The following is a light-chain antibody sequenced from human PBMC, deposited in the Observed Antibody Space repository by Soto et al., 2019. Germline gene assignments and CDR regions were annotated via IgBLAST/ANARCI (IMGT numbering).Light chain of an antibody. J-gene: IGKJ4*01. Sequence: DIQMTQSPSTLSASVGDRVTITCRASQTISSWLAWYQQKPGKAPKLLIYDASSLESGVPSSFSGSGSGTEFTLTISSLQPDDFATYYCQQYGSTPLTFGGGTKVDIK. CDR1: QTISSW. V-gene: IGKV1-5*01. CDR2: DAS. CDR3: QQYGSTPLT.